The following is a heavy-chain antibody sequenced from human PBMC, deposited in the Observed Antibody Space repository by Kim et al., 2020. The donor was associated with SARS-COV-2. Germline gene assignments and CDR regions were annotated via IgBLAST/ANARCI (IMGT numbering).Heavy chain of an antibody. CDR2: IYYTGST. CDR1: GASIRSGGYY. D-gene: IGHD5-12*01. J-gene: IGHJ4*02. Sequence: SETLSLTCTVSGASIRSGGYYWSWIRQHPGKGLEWIGSIYYTGSTSYNPSLKNRVSLSVDTSKTQFSLNLYSVTAADTAVYYCARGDHNSGPFVYWGQGTLVTVSS. V-gene: IGHV4-31*03. CDR3: ARGDHNSGPFVY.